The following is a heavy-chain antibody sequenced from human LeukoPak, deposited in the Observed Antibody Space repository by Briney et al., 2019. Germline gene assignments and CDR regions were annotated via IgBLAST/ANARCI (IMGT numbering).Heavy chain of an antibody. D-gene: IGHD3-9*01. CDR1: GFTLSSYT. CDR3: ARGGTLRYFDS. V-gene: IGHV3-23*01. Sequence: GGSLRLSCAASGFTLSSYTMSWVRQAPGKGLERVSGITGSGTGTYYADSVKDRFTISRDNSKSTLSLQMNSLRAEDTAVYYCARGGTLRYFDSWGQGTLVTVSS. CDR2: ITGSGTGT. J-gene: IGHJ4*02.